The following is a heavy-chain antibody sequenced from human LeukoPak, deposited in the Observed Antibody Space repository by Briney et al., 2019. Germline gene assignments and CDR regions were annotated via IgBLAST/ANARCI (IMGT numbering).Heavy chain of an antibody. CDR3: AKDLTGYSSGSY. CDR2: IIPIFGTA. Sequence: GASVKVSCKASGGTFSSYAISWVRQAPGQGLEWMGGIIPIFGTANYAQKFQGRVTITTDESTSTAYMELSSLRSEDTAVYYCAKDLTGYSSGSYWGQGTLVTVSS. J-gene: IGHJ4*02. V-gene: IGHV1-69*05. D-gene: IGHD6-19*01. CDR1: GGTFSSYA.